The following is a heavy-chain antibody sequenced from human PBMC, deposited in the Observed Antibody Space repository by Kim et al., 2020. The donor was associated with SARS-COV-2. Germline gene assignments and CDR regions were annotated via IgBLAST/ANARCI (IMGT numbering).Heavy chain of an antibody. Sequence: VKEYLDPKKGRFIISRANAKNSLDLQINRLRAEDTAVYYCARDPYSKAFDIWGQGTMVTVSS. V-gene: IGHV3-7*01. CDR2: VK. J-gene: IGHJ3*02. CDR3: ARDPYSKAFDI. D-gene: IGHD2-21*01.